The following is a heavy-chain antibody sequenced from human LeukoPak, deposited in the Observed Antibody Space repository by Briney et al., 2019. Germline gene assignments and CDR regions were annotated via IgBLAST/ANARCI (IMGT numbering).Heavy chain of an antibody. CDR2: INHSGST. D-gene: IGHD7-27*01. Sequence: SETLSLTCAVYGGSFSGYYWSWIRQPPGKGREWIGEINHSGSTNYNPSLKRPATISVDTSKNPFALKLSSVTAADTAVYYCARVPGYWGQGTLVTVSS. CDR1: GGSFSGYY. V-gene: IGHV4-34*01. CDR3: ARVPGY. J-gene: IGHJ4*02.